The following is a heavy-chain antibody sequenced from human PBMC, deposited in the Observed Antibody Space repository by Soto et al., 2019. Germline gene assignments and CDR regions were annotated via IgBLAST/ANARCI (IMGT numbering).Heavy chain of an antibody. CDR2: IYYSGGT. CDR3: ATVDYNFRQLDN. CDR1: GGSIRTGDCY. D-gene: IGHD4-4*01. J-gene: IGHJ4*02. V-gene: IGHV4-30-4*01. Sequence: SETLSLTCPVSGGSIRTGDCYWSWIRQPPGRGLEWIGFIYYSGGTYYNPSLKSRLTISVETSKNQFSLKLSSATAADTAVYYCATVDYNFRQLDNWGQGTLVTVSS.